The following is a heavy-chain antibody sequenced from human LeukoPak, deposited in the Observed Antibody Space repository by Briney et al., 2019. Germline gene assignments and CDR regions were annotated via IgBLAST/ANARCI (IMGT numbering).Heavy chain of an antibody. CDR2: INHSGST. CDR1: GGSFSGYY. Sequence: TSETLSLTCAVYGGSFSGYYWSWIRQPPAKGLEWIGEINHSGSTNYNPSLKSRVTISVDTSKNQFSLKLSSVTAADTAVYYCARGPYSSSWYYYYYGMDVWGQGTTVTVSS. CDR3: ARGPYSSSWYYYYYGMDV. J-gene: IGHJ6*02. V-gene: IGHV4-34*01. D-gene: IGHD6-13*01.